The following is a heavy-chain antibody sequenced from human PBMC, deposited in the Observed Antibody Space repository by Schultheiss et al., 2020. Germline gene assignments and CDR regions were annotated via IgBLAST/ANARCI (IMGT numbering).Heavy chain of an antibody. D-gene: IGHD4-23*01. CDR2: IWYDGSNK. CDR3: ARDTAVVTSYYYMDV. Sequence: GGSLRLSCAASGFTFSSYGMHWVRQAPGKGLEWVAVIWYDGSNKYYADSVKGRFTISRDNSKNTLYLQMNSLRAEDTAVYYCARDTAVVTSYYYMDVWGKGTTVNVYS. J-gene: IGHJ6*03. V-gene: IGHV3-33*01. CDR1: GFTFSSYG.